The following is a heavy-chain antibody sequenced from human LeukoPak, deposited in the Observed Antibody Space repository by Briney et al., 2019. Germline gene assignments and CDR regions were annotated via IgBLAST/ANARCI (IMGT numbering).Heavy chain of an antibody. Sequence: ASVKVSCKASGYTFTGYYMHWVRQAPGQGLEWMGCINPNSGGTNYAQKFQGRVTMTRDTSISTAYMELSRLRSDDTAVYYCARYHYYDSSDAFDIWGQGTMVTVSS. D-gene: IGHD3-22*01. J-gene: IGHJ3*02. CDR3: ARYHYYDSSDAFDI. V-gene: IGHV1-2*02. CDR2: INPNSGGT. CDR1: GYTFTGYY.